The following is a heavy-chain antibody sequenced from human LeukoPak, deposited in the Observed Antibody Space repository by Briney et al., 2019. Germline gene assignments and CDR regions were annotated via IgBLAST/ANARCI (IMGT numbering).Heavy chain of an antibody. Sequence: SETLSLTCSVSDGSITRSSYYWGWIRQTPGEGLYWIGSIYYSGIAYYNPSLQGRVTMSVDTSKNQFSLKLNSVTVADTAVYFCARLRVTTGFDYWGQGIPVTVSS. CDR3: ARLRVTTGFDY. CDR1: DGSITRSSYY. V-gene: IGHV4-39*01. J-gene: IGHJ4*02. CDR2: IYYSGIA. D-gene: IGHD2-21*02.